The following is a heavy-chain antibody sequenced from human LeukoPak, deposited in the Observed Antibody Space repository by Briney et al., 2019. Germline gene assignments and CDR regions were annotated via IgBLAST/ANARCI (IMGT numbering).Heavy chain of an antibody. CDR3: ASETMVRGVVTGFDY. Sequence: KPSETLSLTCTVSGGSISSYYWSWTRQPAGKGLEWIGRIYTSGSTNYNPSLKSRVTMSVDTSKNQFSLKLSSVTAADTAVYYCASETMVRGVVTGFDYWGQGTLVTVSS. CDR2: IYTSGST. V-gene: IGHV4-4*07. CDR1: GGSISSYY. D-gene: IGHD3-10*01. J-gene: IGHJ4*02.